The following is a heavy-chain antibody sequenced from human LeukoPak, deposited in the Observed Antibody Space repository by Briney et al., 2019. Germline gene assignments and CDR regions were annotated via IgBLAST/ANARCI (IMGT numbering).Heavy chain of an antibody. D-gene: IGHD4-17*01. V-gene: IGHV1-69*13. Sequence: SVKVSCKASGGTFSSYAISWVRQAPGQGLEWMGGIIPIFGTANYAQKFQGRVTITADESTSTAYMELSSLRSEDTAVYYCARARLNTYGDYDAFDIWGRGTMVTVSS. CDR3: ARARLNTYGDYDAFDI. CDR1: GGTFSSYA. J-gene: IGHJ3*02. CDR2: IIPIFGTA.